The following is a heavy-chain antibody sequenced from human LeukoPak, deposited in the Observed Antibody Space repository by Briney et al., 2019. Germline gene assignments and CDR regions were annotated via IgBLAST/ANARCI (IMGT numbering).Heavy chain of an antibody. CDR3: AKDGAYSSSFRGYYFDY. CDR2: IRVGGET. J-gene: IGHJ4*02. V-gene: IGHV3-23*01. D-gene: IGHD6-13*01. CDR1: GFTFRSYA. Sequence: PGGSLRLSCAASGFTFRSYAMNWVRQAPGKGLEWVSGIRVGGETHYADSVKGRFTISRDNSENTLYLQMSGLRAEDTAVYYCAKDGAYSSSFRGYYFDYWGQGTLVTVSS.